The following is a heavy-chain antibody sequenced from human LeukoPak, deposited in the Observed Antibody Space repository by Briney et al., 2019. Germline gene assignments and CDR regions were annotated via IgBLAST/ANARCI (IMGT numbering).Heavy chain of an antibody. CDR3: GRGVQSFDP. CDR1: GYTFSGSY. CDR2: IRPMTGDT. J-gene: IGHJ5*02. V-gene: IGHV1-2*02. Sequence: ASVKVSCKASGYTFSGSYIHWVRQAPGQGLEWLGYIRPMTGDTNYAQKFQDRVTFSMDTSTATAYMELRSLRSDDTAFYYCGRGVQSFDPWGQGTLVTVSS.